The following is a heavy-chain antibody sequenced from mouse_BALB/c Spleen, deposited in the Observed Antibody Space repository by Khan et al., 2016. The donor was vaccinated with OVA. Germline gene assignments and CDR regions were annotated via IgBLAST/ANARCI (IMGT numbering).Heavy chain of an antibody. Sequence: QVQLKQSGPGLVAPSQSLSITCTVSGFSLTTYGVHWFRQPPGNGLEWLGIIWAGGSTTYNSALMSRLTISKDNSNSQVFLKMHSLQTDDTAIYYCDRAKGITTYNLDFWGQGTTLTVSS. CDR1: GFSLTTYG. CDR3: DRAKGITTYNLDF. V-gene: IGHV2-9*02. CDR2: IWAGGST. D-gene: IGHD2-4*01. J-gene: IGHJ2*01.